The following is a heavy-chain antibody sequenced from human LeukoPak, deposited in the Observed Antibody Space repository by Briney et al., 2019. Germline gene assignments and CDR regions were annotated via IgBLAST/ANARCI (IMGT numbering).Heavy chain of an antibody. CDR1: GGSISSYY. V-gene: IGHV4-59*01. CDR3: LQDKDGIRDAFDY. J-gene: IGHJ4*02. CDR2: IYSSGST. Sequence: SETLYLTCTVSGGSISSYYGSWIRQPPGKGLEWIGYIYSSGSTNYNPSLKSRVTISVDTSKHQCSLKLSSVTAADTAVYFFLQDKDGIRDAFDYWGQGTLVTVSS. D-gene: IGHD3-3*01.